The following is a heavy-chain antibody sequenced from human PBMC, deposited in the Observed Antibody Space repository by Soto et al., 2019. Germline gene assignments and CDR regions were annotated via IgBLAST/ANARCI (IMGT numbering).Heavy chain of an antibody. CDR2: ISGSGGST. CDR1: GFIFSSYA. Sequence: EVQLLESGGGLVQPGGSLRLSCAASGFIFSSYAMSWVRQAPGKGLEWVSAISGSGGSTYYADFVKGRFTVYRDNSNNTLYLQMKGLRADDTAVYYCAKNEYCSSLSPFDFWGQGTLVTVSS. D-gene: IGHD6-6*01. CDR3: AKNEYCSSLSPFDF. J-gene: IGHJ4*02. V-gene: IGHV3-23*01.